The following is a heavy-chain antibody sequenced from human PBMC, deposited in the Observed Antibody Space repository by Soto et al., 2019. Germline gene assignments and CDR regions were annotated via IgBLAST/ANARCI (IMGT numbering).Heavy chain of an antibody. J-gene: IGHJ3*02. D-gene: IGHD3-22*01. CDR3: ARDGPRRITYYDSSGYYAFDI. CDR1: GFTFSSYG. CDR2: IWYDGSNK. V-gene: IGHV3-33*01. Sequence: GGSLRLSCAASGFTFSSYGMHWVRQAPGKGLEWVAVIWYDGSNKYYADSVKGRFTISRDNSKNTLYLQMNSLRAEDTAVYYCARDGPRRITYYDSSGYYAFDIWGQGTMVTVSS.